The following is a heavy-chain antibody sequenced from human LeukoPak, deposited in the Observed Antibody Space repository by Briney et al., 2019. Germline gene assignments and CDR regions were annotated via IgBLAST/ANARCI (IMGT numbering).Heavy chain of an antibody. V-gene: IGHV4-34*01. Sequence: GSLRLSCAASGFTFSSYSMNWVRQPPGKGLEWIGEINHSGSTNYNPSLKSRVTISVDTSKNQFSLKLNSVTAADTAVYYCARVGGENSGYRYYFDFWGQGTLVTVSS. CDR2: INHSGST. D-gene: IGHD5-18*01. CDR1: GFTFSSYS. CDR3: ARVGGENSGYRYYFDF. J-gene: IGHJ4*02.